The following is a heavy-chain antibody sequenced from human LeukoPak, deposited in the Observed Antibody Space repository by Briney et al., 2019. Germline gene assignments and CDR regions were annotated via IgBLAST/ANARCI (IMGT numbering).Heavy chain of an antibody. V-gene: IGHV4-39*01. CDR1: GGSISSSSYY. CDR2: IYYSGST. J-gene: IGHJ6*03. CDR3: ARLTYYYDSSGYYYCYYYMGV. D-gene: IGHD3-22*01. Sequence: SETLSLTCTVSGGSISSSSYYWGWIRQPPGKGLEWIGSIYYSGSTYYNPSLKSRVTISVDTSKNQFSLKLSSVTAADTAVYYCARLTYYYDSSGYYYCYYYMGVWGKGTTVTISS.